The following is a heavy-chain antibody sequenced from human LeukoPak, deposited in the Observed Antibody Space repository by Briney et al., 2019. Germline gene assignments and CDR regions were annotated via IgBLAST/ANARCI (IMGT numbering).Heavy chain of an antibody. Sequence: PSETLSLTCAVYGGSFSGYYWSWLRQPPGKGLEWIGEINHSGSTNYNPSLKSRVTISVDTSKNQFSLTLSSVTAADTAVYYCARGHMRGYDYVWGSYSLTTHHAFDIWGQGTMVTVSS. CDR1: GGSFSGYY. J-gene: IGHJ3*02. D-gene: IGHD3-16*01. CDR2: INHSGST. CDR3: ARGHMRGYDYVWGSYSLTTHHAFDI. V-gene: IGHV4-34*01.